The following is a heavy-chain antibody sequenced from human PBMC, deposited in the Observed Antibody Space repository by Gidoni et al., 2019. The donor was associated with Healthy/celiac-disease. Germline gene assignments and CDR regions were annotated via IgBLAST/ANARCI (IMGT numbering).Heavy chain of an antibody. D-gene: IGHD1-1*01. Sequence: QLQLQESGPGLVKPSETLSLTCTVSGGSISSSNYYWGWIRQPPGKGLEWIGSIYYSGSTYYNPSLKSRVTISVDTSKNQFSLKLSSVTAADTAVYYCARRKYDGSFFDYWGQGTLVTVSS. V-gene: IGHV4-39*01. CDR2: IYYSGST. CDR1: GGSISSSNYY. CDR3: ARRKYDGSFFDY. J-gene: IGHJ4*02.